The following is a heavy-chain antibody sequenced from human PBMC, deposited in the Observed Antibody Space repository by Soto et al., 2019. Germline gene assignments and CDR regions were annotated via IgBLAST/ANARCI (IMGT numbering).Heavy chain of an antibody. J-gene: IGHJ4*02. D-gene: IGHD4-17*01. V-gene: IGHV4-59*01. Sequence: SETLSLTCTVSGGSISRYYWNWIRQSPGKGLEWIGYIYYSGSTKYNPSLKSRVTISIDTSKTHFSLDLNSVTAADTAVYYCARSGLREEYYFDSWGQGTFVTVSS. CDR3: ARSGLREEYYFDS. CDR1: GGSISRYY. CDR2: IYYSGST.